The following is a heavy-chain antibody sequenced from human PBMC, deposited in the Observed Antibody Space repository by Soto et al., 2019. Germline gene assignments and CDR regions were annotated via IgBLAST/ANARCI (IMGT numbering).Heavy chain of an antibody. CDR1: GGTLRGYY. D-gene: IGHD3-22*01. Sequence: QVQLQQWGAGLLKPSETLSLTCAVDGGTLRGYYWSWIRQPPGKGLEWIGESNHSGNTNYNPSLKSRVTISEDMSKNQFSLKLTSVTAADTAVYYCARGIRTMIVVDDAFDIWGQGTMVTVSS. V-gene: IGHV4-34*01. CDR3: ARGIRTMIVVDDAFDI. CDR2: SNHSGNT. J-gene: IGHJ3*02.